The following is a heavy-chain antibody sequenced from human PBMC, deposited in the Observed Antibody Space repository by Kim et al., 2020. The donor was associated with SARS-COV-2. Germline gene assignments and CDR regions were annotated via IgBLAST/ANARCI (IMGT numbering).Heavy chain of an antibody. V-gene: IGHV1-58*02. CDR1: GFTFTSSA. D-gene: IGHD3-10*01. Sequence: SVKVSCKASGFTFTSSAMQWVRQARGQRLEWIGWIVVGSGNTNYAQKFQERVTITRDMSTSTAYMELSSLRSEDTAVYYCAAASTMVRGADAFDIWGQGTMVTVSS. CDR3: AAASTMVRGADAFDI. J-gene: IGHJ3*02. CDR2: IVVGSGNT.